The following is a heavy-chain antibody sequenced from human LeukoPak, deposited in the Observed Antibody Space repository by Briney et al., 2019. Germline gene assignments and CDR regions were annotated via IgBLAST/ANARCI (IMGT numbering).Heavy chain of an antibody. CDR1: GFAFSSYA. D-gene: IGHD6-19*01. J-gene: IGHJ3*02. Sequence: GGSLRLSCAASGFAFSSYAMHWVRQGPGKGLEWVALVSYDGGSKYYADSVKGRITISRDNAKNSLYLQMKGLGAEDTAMYYCARSLSGWPRLGAFDTWGRGTMVTVSS. CDR2: VSYDGGSK. V-gene: IGHV3-30-3*01. CDR3: ARSLSGWPRLGAFDT.